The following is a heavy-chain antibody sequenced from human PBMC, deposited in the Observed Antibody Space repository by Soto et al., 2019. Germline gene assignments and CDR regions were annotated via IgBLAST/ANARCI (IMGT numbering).Heavy chain of an antibody. V-gene: IGHV3-74*01. CDR2: INNDGSTT. Sequence: GGSLRLSCAASGFPFSTYWMHWVRQAPGKGPVWVSRINNDGSTTRYADSVKGRFTISRDNAKNTLYLQMNSLRAEDTAVYYCASQGIYYYGLDVWGQGTTVTVS. CDR3: ASQGIYYYGLDV. J-gene: IGHJ6*02. CDR1: GFPFSTYW.